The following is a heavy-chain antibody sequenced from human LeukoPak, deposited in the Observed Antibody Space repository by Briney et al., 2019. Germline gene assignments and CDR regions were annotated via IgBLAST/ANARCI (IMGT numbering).Heavy chain of an antibody. V-gene: IGHV4-39*01. Sequence: SETLSLTCTVSGGSISSSSYYWGWIRQPPGKGLEWIGSIYYSGSTYYNPSLKSRVPISVDTSKNQFSLKLSSVTAADTAVYYCARSGSGYYLNWFDPWGQGTLVTVSS. CDR3: ARSGSGYYLNWFDP. CDR2: IYYSGST. CDR1: GGSISSSSYY. D-gene: IGHD3-22*01. J-gene: IGHJ5*02.